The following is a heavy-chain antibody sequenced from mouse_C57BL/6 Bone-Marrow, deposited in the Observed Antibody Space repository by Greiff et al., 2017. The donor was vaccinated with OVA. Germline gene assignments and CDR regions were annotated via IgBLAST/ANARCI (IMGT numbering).Heavy chain of an antibody. Sequence: VKLQESGPELVKPGASVKLSCKASGYTFTSYDINWVKQRPGQGLEWLGWLSPSAGSTKSNEKVKGKATLTVDTSSSTAYMELHSLTSEDSAVYFCAREGYYGSSPFAYWGQGTLVTVSA. J-gene: IGHJ3*01. CDR3: AREGYYGSSPFAY. CDR1: GYTFTSYD. V-gene: IGHV1-85*01. CDR2: LSPSAGST. D-gene: IGHD1-1*01.